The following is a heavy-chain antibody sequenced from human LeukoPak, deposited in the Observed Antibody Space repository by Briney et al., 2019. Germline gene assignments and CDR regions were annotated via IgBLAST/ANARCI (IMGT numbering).Heavy chain of an antibody. V-gene: IGHV3-53*01. D-gene: IGHD6-13*01. CDR1: GFTVSSNY. J-gene: IGHJ4*02. CDR3: AREIAAAAHY. Sequence: GGSLRLSCGASGFTVSSNYMSWVRQAPGKGLEWVSVIYSGGSTYYADSVKGRFTISRDNSKNTLYLQMNSLRAEDTAVYYCAREIAAAAHYWGQGTLVTVSS. CDR2: IYSGGST.